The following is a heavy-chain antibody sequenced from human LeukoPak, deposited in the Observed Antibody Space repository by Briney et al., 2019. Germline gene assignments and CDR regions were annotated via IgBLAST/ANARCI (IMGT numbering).Heavy chain of an antibody. Sequence: GSLRLSCAASGFTFSSYWMSWVRQAPGEGLEWIGEINHSGSTNYNPSLKSRVTISVDTSKNQFSLKLSSVTAADTAVYYCARDTHFHYPANWGQGTLVTVSS. CDR2: INHSGST. J-gene: IGHJ4*02. V-gene: IGHV4-34*01. CDR1: GFTFSSYW. CDR3: ARDTHFHYPAN. D-gene: IGHD3-9*01.